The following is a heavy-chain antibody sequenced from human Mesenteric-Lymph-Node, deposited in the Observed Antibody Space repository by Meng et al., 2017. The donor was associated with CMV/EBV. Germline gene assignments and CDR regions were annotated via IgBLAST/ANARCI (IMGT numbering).Heavy chain of an antibody. J-gene: IGHJ4*02. CDR1: GFTFRSSG. Sequence: CSGSGFTFRSSGMPWVRQAPGKGLEWVAVIWYDGSNKYYADSVKGRFTISRDNSKNTLYLQMNSLRAEDTAVYYCAKEGGRGAYFDYWGQGTLVTVSS. CDR3: AKEGGRGAYFDY. V-gene: IGHV3-33*06. CDR2: IWYDGSNK. D-gene: IGHD2-15*01.